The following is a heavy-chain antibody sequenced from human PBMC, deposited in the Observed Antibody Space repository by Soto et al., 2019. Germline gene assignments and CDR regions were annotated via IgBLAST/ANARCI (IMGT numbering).Heavy chain of an antibody. CDR1: GYSFTNYG. CDR2: ISAYNGDT. D-gene: IGHD5-12*01. Sequence: GASVKVSCKASGYSFTNYGITWVRQAPGQGFEWMGWISAYNGDTNYAQKLQGRVTMTTDTSTSTAYMELRSLRSDDTAVYYCARAGVATIRDFDYWGQGTLVTVSS. V-gene: IGHV1-18*01. CDR3: ARAGVATIRDFDY. J-gene: IGHJ4*02.